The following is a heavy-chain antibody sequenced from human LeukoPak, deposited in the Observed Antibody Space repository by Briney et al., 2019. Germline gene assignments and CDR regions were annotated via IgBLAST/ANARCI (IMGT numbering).Heavy chain of an antibody. CDR2: MNPNSGNT. D-gene: IGHD6-19*01. V-gene: IGHV1-8*01. J-gene: IGHJ5*02. Sequence: ASVKVSCKASGYTFTSYDINWVRQAAGQGLEWMGWMNPNSGNTGYAQKFQGRVTMTRNTSISTAYMELSSLRSEDTAVYYCARGRGSGHKENWFDPWGQGTLVTVSS. CDR3: ARGRGSGHKENWFDP. CDR1: GYTFTSYD.